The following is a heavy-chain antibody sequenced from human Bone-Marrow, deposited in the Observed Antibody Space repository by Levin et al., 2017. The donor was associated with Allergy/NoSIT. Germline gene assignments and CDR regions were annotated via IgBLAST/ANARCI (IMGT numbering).Heavy chain of an antibody. CDR1: GFPFSTYE. CDR2: ISSSGSTI. CDR3: ARGAVDRWIDY. Sequence: LSLTCAASGFPFSTYEMNWVRQAPGKGLEWVSYISSSGSTIYYADSVKGRFTISRDNAKNSLYLQMNSLRAEDTAVYYCARGAVDRWIDYWGQGTLVTVSS. D-gene: IGHD3-9*01. V-gene: IGHV3-48*03. J-gene: IGHJ4*02.